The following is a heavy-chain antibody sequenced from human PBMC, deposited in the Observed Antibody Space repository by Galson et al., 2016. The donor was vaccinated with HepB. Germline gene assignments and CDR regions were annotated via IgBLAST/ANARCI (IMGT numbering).Heavy chain of an antibody. V-gene: IGHV6-1*01. CDR1: GDSVSSNSAV. CDR2: TFYKSKWYN. D-gene: IGHD6-19*01. J-gene: IGHJ4*02. Sequence: CAISGDSVSSNSAVWNWIRQSPSRGLEWLGRTFYKSKWYNDYAVSVKSRITVNADTSKNQFSLHLNSVTPDDTAVYYCTRGFEYSSGWYYFDHWGQGTPAPSP. CDR3: TRGFEYSSGWYYFDH.